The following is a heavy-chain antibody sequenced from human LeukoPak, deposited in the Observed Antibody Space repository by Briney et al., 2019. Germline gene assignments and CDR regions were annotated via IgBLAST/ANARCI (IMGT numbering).Heavy chain of an antibody. V-gene: IGHV1-3*01. J-gene: IGHJ4*02. D-gene: IGHD3-10*01. CDR3: ARDQEVLLWFGELETFFDY. CDR2: INAGNGNT. CDR1: GYTFTSYA. Sequence: ASVKVSCKASGYTFTSYAMHWVRQAPGQRLEWMGWINAGNGNTKYSQKFQGRVTITRDTSASTAYMELSSLRSEDTAVYYCARDQEVLLWFGELETFFDYWGQGTLVTVSS.